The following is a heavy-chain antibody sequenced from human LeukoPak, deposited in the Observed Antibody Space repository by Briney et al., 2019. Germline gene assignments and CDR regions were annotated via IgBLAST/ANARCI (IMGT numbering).Heavy chain of an antibody. CDR3: AKGGRGYYPTPTFDY. Sequence: GRSLRLSCAASGFTFSSYAMHWVRQAPGKGLEWVAVISYDGSNKYYADSVKGRFTISRDNSKNTLYLQMNSLRAEDTAVYYCAKGGRGYYPTPTFDYWGQGTLVTVSS. D-gene: IGHD3-22*01. CDR1: GFTFSSYA. J-gene: IGHJ4*02. V-gene: IGHV3-30-3*01. CDR2: ISYDGSNK.